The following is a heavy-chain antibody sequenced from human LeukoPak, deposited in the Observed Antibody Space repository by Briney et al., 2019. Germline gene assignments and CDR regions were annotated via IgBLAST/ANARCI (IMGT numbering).Heavy chain of an antibody. CDR2: INHSGST. D-gene: IGHD5-18*01. Sequence: SETLSLTCAVYGGTFSGYYWSWIRQPPGKGLEWIGEINHSGSTNYNPSLKSRVTISVDTSKNQFSLKLSSVTAADTAVYYCARGPLRGYSYGRMYYFDYWGQGTLVTVSS. J-gene: IGHJ4*02. V-gene: IGHV4-34*01. CDR3: ARGPLRGYSYGRMYYFDY. CDR1: GGTFSGYY.